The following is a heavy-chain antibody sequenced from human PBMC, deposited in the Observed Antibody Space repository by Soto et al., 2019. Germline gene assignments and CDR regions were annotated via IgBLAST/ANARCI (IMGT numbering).Heavy chain of an antibody. J-gene: IGHJ4*02. CDR1: GFTFIAYS. CDR2: ISNSGHSA. D-gene: IGHD3-16*02. V-gene: IGHV3-23*01. CDR3: EKRGPPFLKSLGQ. Sequence: VIVSCASSGFTFIAYSMNWVRQAPGKGLEWISVISNSGHSAYYADSVKGRFTISRDNSKNTLYLQIKSLRAEDTAAYYCEKRGPPFLKSLGQWGKANLVNVS.